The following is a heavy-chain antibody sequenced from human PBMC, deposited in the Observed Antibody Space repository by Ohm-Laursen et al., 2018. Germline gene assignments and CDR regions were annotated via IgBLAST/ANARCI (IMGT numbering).Heavy chain of an antibody. J-gene: IGHJ4*02. CDR2: ISAYNGKT. V-gene: IGHV1-18*01. CDR3: AKSREMATITPIDY. D-gene: IGHD5-24*01. Sequence: SSVKVSCKASGYTFTSYGISWVRQAPGQGLEWMGWISAYNGKTYYAQKLQGRVTMTTDTSTSTAYMELRSLRSDDTAVYYCAKSREMATITPIDYWGQGTLVTVSS. CDR1: GYTFTSYG.